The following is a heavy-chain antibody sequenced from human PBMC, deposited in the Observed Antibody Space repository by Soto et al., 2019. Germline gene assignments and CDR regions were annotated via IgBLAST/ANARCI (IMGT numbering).Heavy chain of an antibody. J-gene: IGHJ5*02. CDR1: GASLSDNY. Sequence: PSETLSLTCAVYGASLSDNYCNWLRQPPGKGLEWIGEINHSGNTNYNPSLRSRVTISIDTSKNQLSLNLRSVSAADTAVYYCARGRGESDPWGQGTLVTVSS. V-gene: IGHV4-34*01. CDR2: INHSGNT. CDR3: ARGRGESDP. D-gene: IGHD2-21*01.